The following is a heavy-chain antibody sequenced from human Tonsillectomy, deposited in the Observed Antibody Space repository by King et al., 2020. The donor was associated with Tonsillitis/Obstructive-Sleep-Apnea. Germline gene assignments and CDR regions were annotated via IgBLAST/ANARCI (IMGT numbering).Heavy chain of an antibody. CDR3: ARSGYCRGGSCLYYFDY. D-gene: IGHD2-15*01. J-gene: IGHJ4*02. CDR1: GGTFSSYA. V-gene: IGHV1-69*12. CDR2: IIPISGTA. Sequence: QLVQSGADVKKPGPSVEVSCKASGGTFSSYAISWVRQAPGQGLEWMGGIIPISGTAIYAQNFRGRVTITADESTNTAYMDLSSLRSEDTAVYYCARSGYCRGGSCLYYFDYWGQGTLVTVSS.